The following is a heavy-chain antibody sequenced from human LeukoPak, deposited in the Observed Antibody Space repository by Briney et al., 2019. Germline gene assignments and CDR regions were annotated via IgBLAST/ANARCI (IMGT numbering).Heavy chain of an antibody. D-gene: IGHD3-10*01. Sequence: SETLSLTCAVYGGSFSGYYWSWIRQPPGKGLEWIGEINHSGSTNYIPSLKSRVTISVDTSKNQFSLKLSSVTAADTAVYYCARARDYYGSGIYGMDVWGKGTTVTVSS. CDR3: ARARDYYGSGIYGMDV. J-gene: IGHJ6*04. V-gene: IGHV4-34*01. CDR1: GGSFSGYY. CDR2: INHSGST.